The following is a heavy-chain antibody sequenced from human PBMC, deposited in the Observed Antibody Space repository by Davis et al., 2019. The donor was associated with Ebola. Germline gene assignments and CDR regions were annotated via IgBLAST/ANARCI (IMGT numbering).Heavy chain of an antibody. D-gene: IGHD2-15*01. CDR2: ISYDGSNK. Sequence: PGGSLRLSCAASGFTFSSYAMHWVRQAPGKGLEWVAVISYDGSNKYYADSVKGRFTISRDNSKNTLYLQMNSLRAEDTAVYYCARDRLVVVAAGELDPWGQGTLVTVSS. J-gene: IGHJ5*02. CDR1: GFTFSSYA. CDR3: ARDRLVVVAAGELDP. V-gene: IGHV3-30-3*01.